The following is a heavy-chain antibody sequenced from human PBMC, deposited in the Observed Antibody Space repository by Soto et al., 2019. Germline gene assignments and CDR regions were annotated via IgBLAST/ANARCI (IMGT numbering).Heavy chain of an antibody. CDR1: GYTFTNYW. J-gene: IGHJ6*02. V-gene: IGHV5-51*01. CDR2: XXPXXXXX. CDR3: AASIFYYGMDV. Sequence: GESLKISCKGSGYTFTNYWIVWVRQMPGKGLEWXGIXXPXXXXXKXXPSFQGQVTISADKSITTTYPQWSSLKASDTAIYYCAASIFYYGMDVWGQGTRVTVSS.